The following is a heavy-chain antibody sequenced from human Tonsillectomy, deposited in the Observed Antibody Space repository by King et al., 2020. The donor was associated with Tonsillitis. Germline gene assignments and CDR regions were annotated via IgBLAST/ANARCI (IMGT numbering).Heavy chain of an antibody. CDR1: GFTYSASW. CDR3: ARDQGYSSFDF. D-gene: IGHD2-21*01. J-gene: IGHJ4*02. CDR2: TKPEGSEN. V-gene: IGHV3-7*04. Sequence: EVQLVESGGGLVQPGGNLRLSCVASGFTYSASWMTWVRQAPGKGLEWVATTKPEGSENLYVDSVKGRFTITRDNAKNSLYLQMNSLRAEDTAVYYCARDQGYSSFDFWGQGTLVTVSS.